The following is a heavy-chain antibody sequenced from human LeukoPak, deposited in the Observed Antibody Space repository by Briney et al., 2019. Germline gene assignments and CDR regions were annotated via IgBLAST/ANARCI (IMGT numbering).Heavy chain of an antibody. CDR2: INPNSGGT. D-gene: IGHD2-2*01. V-gene: IGHV1-2*02. CDR3: ARGEPTIVVVPAAIVYYYMDV. CDR1: GYTLTGYY. Sequence: ASVKASCKASGYTLTGYYMHWVRQAPGQGLEWMGWINPNSGGTNYAQKFQGRVTMTRDTSISTAYMELSRLRSDDTAVYYCARGEPTIVVVPAAIVYYYMDVWGKGTTVTVSS. J-gene: IGHJ6*03.